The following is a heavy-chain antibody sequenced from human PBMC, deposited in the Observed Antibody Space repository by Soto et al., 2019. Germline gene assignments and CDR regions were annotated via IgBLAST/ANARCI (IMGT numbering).Heavy chain of an antibody. CDR1: GGTFSSYA. CDR3: ARAEGMVRGVIITTPVYFDY. D-gene: IGHD3-10*01. V-gene: IGHV1-69*01. J-gene: IGHJ4*02. Sequence: QVQLVQSGAEVKKPGSSVKVSCKASGGTFSSYAISWVRQAPGQGLEWMGGIIPIFGTANYAQKFQGRVTITADESTSTAYMELSSLRSEDTAVYYCARAEGMVRGVIITTPVYFDYWGQGTLVTVSS. CDR2: IIPIFGTA.